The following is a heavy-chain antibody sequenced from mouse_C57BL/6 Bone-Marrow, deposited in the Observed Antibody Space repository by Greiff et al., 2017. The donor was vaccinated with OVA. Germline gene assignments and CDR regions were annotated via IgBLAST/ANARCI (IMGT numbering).Heavy chain of an antibody. CDR3: ARGGSSHYYAMDY. Sequence: QVQLQQSGAELARPGASVKLSCKASGYTFTSYGISWVKQRTGQGLEWIGEIYPRSGNTYYNEKFKGKATLTADKSSSTAYMELRSLTSEDSAVSFCARGGSSHYYAMDYWGQGTSVTVSS. CDR2: IYPRSGNT. J-gene: IGHJ4*01. CDR1: GYTFTSYG. V-gene: IGHV1-81*01. D-gene: IGHD1-1*01.